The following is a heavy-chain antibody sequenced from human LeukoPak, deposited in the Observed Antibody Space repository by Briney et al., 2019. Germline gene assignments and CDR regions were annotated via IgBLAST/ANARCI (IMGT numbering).Heavy chain of an antibody. CDR1: GFTFITYW. V-gene: IGHV3-74*01. CDR3: ARAFGSGSQVINYFDF. CDR2: INSDGSTT. D-gene: IGHD3-10*01. J-gene: IGHJ4*02. Sequence: GGSLRPSCAASGFTFITYWMHWVRQAPGKGLVWVSSINSDGSTTTYADSVKGRFTISRDNAKNMVYLQMNSLRAEDTAVYYCARAFGSGSQVINYFDFWGQGTLVTVSS.